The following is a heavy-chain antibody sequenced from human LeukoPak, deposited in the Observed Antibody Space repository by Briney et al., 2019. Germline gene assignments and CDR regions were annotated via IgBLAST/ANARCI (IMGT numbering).Heavy chain of an antibody. CDR2: TSGSGATT. J-gene: IGHJ5*02. D-gene: IGHD3-3*01. CDR3: AKVRSFGVVNLSIDP. V-gene: IGHV3-23*01. CDR1: GFTFSSCA. Sequence: GGSLRLSCVASGFTFSSCAMSWIRQAPGKGLEWVSTTSGSGATTYYADSVKGRFTISRDNFQKTLYLQMNSLRAEDTAVYYCAKVRSFGVVNLSIDPWGQGALVTVSS.